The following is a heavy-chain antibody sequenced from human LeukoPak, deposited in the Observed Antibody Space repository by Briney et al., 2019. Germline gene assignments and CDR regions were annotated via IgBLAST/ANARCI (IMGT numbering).Heavy chain of an antibody. D-gene: IGHD2-21*02. J-gene: IGHJ4*01. V-gene: IGHV3-7*01. Sequence: GGSLRLSCAASGFSFSTYWMSWVRQAPGKGLEWAANIKQDGSEKYYVDSAKGRFTISRDNAKNSLYLQMTSLTAEDTAVYYCARDRGAYCGGDCYLGFDYWGRGTLVTVSS. CDR2: IKQDGSEK. CDR1: GFSFSTYW. CDR3: ARDRGAYCGGDCYLGFDY.